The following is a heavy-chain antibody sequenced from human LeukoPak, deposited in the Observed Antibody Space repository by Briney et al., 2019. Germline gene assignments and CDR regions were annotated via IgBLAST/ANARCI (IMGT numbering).Heavy chain of an antibody. CDR2: ISKSGGSS. D-gene: IGHD3-10*01. CDR3: AKEKEFYFDN. J-gene: IGHJ4*02. CDR1: GFTFSSYA. Sequence: GGSLRLSCAASGFTFSSYAMSWVRQAPGKGLEWVSGISKSGGSSYYADSVKGRFTISRDNSKNTLYLQMNSLRAEDTAVYYCAKEKEFYFDNWGQGALVTVSS. V-gene: IGHV3-23*01.